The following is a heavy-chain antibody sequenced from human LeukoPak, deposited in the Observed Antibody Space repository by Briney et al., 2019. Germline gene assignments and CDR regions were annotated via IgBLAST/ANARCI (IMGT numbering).Heavy chain of an antibody. CDR3: ARVATVTSGAFDI. CDR1: GYTFTSYD. J-gene: IGHJ3*02. V-gene: IGHV1-8*01. CDR2: MNPNSGNT. D-gene: IGHD4-17*01. Sequence: ASVKVSCKASGYTFTSYDINWVRQATGQGLERMGWMNPNSGNTGYAQKFQGRVTMTRNTSISTAYMELSSLRSEDTAVYYCARVATVTSGAFDIWGQGTMVTVSS.